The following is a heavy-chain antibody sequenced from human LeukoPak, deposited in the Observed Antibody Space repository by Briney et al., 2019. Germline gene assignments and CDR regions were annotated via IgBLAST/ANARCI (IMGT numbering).Heavy chain of an antibody. V-gene: IGHV4-34*01. J-gene: IGHJ1*01. CDR2: INHSGST. CDR3: ARGRRGYSYVSFQH. CDR1: GGSFSGYY. D-gene: IGHD5-18*01. Sequence: PSETLSLTCAVYGGSFSGYYWSWIRQPPGKGLEWIGEINHSGSTNYNPSLKSRVTISVDTSKNQFSLKLSSVTAADTAVYYCARGRRGYSYVSFQHWGQGTLVTVSS.